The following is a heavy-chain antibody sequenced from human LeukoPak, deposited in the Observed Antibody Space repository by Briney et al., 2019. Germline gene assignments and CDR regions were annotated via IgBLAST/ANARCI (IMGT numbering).Heavy chain of an antibody. D-gene: IGHD5-18*01. V-gene: IGHV4-4*07. Sequence: PSETLSLTCTVSGGSISSYYWSWIRQPAGKGLEWIGRIYTSGSTNYNPSLKSRVTMSVDTSKNQFSLKLSSVTAADTAVYYCARAGRGYSYAYYYYYGMDVWGQGTTVTVSS. CDR1: GGSISSYY. J-gene: IGHJ6*02. CDR2: IYTSGST. CDR3: ARAGRGYSYAYYYYYGMDV.